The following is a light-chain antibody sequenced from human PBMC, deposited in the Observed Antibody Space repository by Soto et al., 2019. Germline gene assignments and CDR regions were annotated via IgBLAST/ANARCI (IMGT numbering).Light chain of an antibody. CDR3: QQYGSSSPIP. Sequence: EMVLTQSPGTLSLSPGERATLSCRASQSVSSSYLAWYQQKPGQAPRLLIYGASSRATGIPDRFSGSGSGIDFTLTISRLEPEDFSVYYCQQYGSSSPIPFGQGTRLEIK. CDR2: GAS. J-gene: IGKJ5*01. CDR1: QSVSSSY. V-gene: IGKV3-20*01.